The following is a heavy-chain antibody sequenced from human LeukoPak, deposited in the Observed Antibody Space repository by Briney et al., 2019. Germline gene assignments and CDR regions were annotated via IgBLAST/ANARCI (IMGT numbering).Heavy chain of an antibody. D-gene: IGHD5-24*01. Sequence: ASVTVSFTASGYTVTIYYMHWVRQAPGQGLEWMAILNPSGGSSNYAQKFQGRATLTRATSTGTVYMELSSLRSEDTAVYYCASVYKHGMDVWGQGTTVTVSS. CDR1: GYTVTIYY. J-gene: IGHJ6*02. CDR2: LNPSGGSS. V-gene: IGHV1-46*01. CDR3: ASVYKHGMDV.